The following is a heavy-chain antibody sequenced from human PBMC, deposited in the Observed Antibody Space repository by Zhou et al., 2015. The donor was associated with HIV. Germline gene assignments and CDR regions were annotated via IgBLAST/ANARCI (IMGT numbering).Heavy chain of an antibody. CDR2: ISATGHGL. V-gene: IGHV3-23*01. D-gene: IGHD3-3*01. J-gene: IGHJ4*02. Sequence: VHLSESGGDVVQPGGSLRLSCVASGFIFDDFAMSWVRHGPGQGLEWISGISATGHGLFYANSVKGRFTISRDNFRKTLYLQMSSLSVEDTGTYYCARGRDGVTAALDYWGQGTLVTVAS. CDR1: GFIFDDFA. CDR3: ARGRDGVTAALDY.